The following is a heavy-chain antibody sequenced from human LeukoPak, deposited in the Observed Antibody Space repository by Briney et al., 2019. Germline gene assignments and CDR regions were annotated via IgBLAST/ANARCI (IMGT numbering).Heavy chain of an antibody. V-gene: IGHV3-30-3*01. Sequence: GGSLRLSCAASGFTFSSYAMHWVRQAPGKGLEWVAVISYDGSNKYYADSVKGRFTISRDNSKNTLYLQMNSLRAEDTAVYYCADGEFPNFFDYWGQGTLVTVSS. CDR3: ADGEFPNFFDY. D-gene: IGHD3-10*01. J-gene: IGHJ4*02. CDR2: ISYDGSNK. CDR1: GFTFSSYA.